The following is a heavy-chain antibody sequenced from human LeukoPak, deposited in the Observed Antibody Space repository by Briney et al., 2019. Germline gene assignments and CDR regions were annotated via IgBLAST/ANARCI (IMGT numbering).Heavy chain of an antibody. D-gene: IGHD3-10*01. CDR3: ARSDLWFGEDYAFDI. CDR2: INHSGST. CDR1: GGSFSGYY. J-gene: IGHJ3*02. V-gene: IGHV4-34*01. Sequence: PSETLSLTCAVYGGSFSGYYWSWIRQPPGKGLEWIGEINHSGSTNYNPSLKSRVTISVDTSKNQFSLKLTSVTAADTAVYFCARSDLWFGEDYAFDIWGQGTMVTVSS.